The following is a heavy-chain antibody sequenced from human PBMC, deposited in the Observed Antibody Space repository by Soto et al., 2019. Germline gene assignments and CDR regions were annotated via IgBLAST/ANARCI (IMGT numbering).Heavy chain of an antibody. CDR1: GFTFSSYG. Sequence: GGSLRLSCAASGFTFSSYGMHWVRQAPGKGLEWVAAISYDGSNKYYADTVKGRFTISRDNSKNTLYLQMNSLRAEDTAVYYCAKDLWSPFDVWGQGTTVTVSS. J-gene: IGHJ6*02. D-gene: IGHD3-10*01. CDR3: AKDLWSPFDV. CDR2: ISYDGSNK. V-gene: IGHV3-30*18.